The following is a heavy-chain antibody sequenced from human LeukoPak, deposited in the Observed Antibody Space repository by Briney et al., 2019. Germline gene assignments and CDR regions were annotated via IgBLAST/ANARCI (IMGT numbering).Heavy chain of an antibody. Sequence: GSLRLSCAASGFTFSSYSMNWVRQAPGKGLEWIGYIYYSGSTNYNPSLKSRVTISVDTSKNQFSLKLSSVTAADTAVYYCARGVYRDGYNLWGQGTLVTVSS. J-gene: IGHJ4*02. CDR3: ARGVYRDGYNL. V-gene: IGHV4-59*01. CDR2: IYYSGST. D-gene: IGHD5-24*01. CDR1: GFTFSSYS.